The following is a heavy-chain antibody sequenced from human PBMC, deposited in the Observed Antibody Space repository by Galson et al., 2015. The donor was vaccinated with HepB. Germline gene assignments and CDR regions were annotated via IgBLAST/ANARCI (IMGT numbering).Heavy chain of an antibody. Sequence: SLRLSCAASGFTFSSYGMHWVRQAPGKGLEWVSVISGSGGSTHNADSVKGRFTVSRDNSKGTLFLHMNSLRAEDTAVYYCAKGAGSGTYYNYIDYWGQGTLVTVSS. CDR1: GFTFSSYG. CDR3: AKGAGSGTYYNYIDY. J-gene: IGHJ4*02. D-gene: IGHD3-10*01. CDR2: ISGSGGST. V-gene: IGHV3-23*01.